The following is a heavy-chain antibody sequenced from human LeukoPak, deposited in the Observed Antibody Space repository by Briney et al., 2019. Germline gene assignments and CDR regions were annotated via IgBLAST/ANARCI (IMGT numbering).Heavy chain of an antibody. V-gene: IGHV1-2*02. CDR3: ARDRNGGNLGYYFDY. Sequence: ASVKVSCKASGYTFTGYYMHWVRQAPGQGLEWMGWINPNSGGTNYAQKFQGRVTTTRDTSISTAYMELSRLRSDDTAVCYCARDRNGGNLGYYFDYWGQGTLVTVSS. J-gene: IGHJ4*02. CDR2: INPNSGGT. D-gene: IGHD4-23*01. CDR1: GYTFTGYY.